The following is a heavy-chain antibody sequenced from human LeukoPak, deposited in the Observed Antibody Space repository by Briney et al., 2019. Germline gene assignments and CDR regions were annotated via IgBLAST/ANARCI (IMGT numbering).Heavy chain of an antibody. CDR1: GFSFSTYG. V-gene: IGHV3-33*01. Sequence: PGTSLRLSCAASGFSFSTYGMHWVRQALGKGLEWVAAAQGDGRLQYYADSVKGRFTISKDISKSTLYVQMNSLRAEDTAVYYCATGGGFYYGHWGQGTLVTVSS. D-gene: IGHD3-22*01. J-gene: IGHJ4*02. CDR2: AQGDGRLQ. CDR3: ATGGGFYYGH.